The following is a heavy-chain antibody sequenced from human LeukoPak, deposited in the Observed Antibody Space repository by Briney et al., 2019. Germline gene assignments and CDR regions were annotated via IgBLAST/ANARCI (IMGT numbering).Heavy chain of an antibody. Sequence: GGSLRLPCAASGFDFSSNWMHWVRHAPGQGLVWASRIKGDGISTNYADSVKGRFTISRDIAKNTLYLQMNSLRAEDTGVYYCAKDHYWSIDYWGRGTLVTVSS. CDR2: IKGDGIST. CDR3: AKDHYWSIDY. D-gene: IGHD3-3*01. CDR1: GFDFSSNW. V-gene: IGHV3-74*01. J-gene: IGHJ4*02.